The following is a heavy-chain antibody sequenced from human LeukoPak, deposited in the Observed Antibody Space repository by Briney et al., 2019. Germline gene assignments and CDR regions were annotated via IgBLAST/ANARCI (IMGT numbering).Heavy chain of an antibody. D-gene: IGHD3-16*01. Sequence: PGGSLRLSCEASVFTFRSYGMSWVCQGPGKGLEWVSGISGRGGETDYPDFVKGRFTISRDNSKNTLFLQMNSLRAEDTAVYYCAKDLKGLYDYVRGSYAIDIWGHGTMVTVSS. CDR2: ISGRGGET. J-gene: IGHJ3*02. CDR3: AKDLKGLYDYVRGSYAIDI. CDR1: VFTFRSYG. V-gene: IGHV3-23*01.